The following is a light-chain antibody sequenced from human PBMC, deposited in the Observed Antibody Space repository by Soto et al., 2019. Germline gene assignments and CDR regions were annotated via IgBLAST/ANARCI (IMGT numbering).Light chain of an antibody. J-gene: IGKJ5*01. V-gene: IGKV3-11*01. CDR3: QQRSSWPIT. CDR2: DAS. CDR1: QSVSSY. Sequence: EIVLTQSAATLSLAPGERATLSCRASQSVSSYLAWYQQKPGQAPRLLIYDASNRATGFPARFSGSGSGTDFTLTISRLEPEDFAVYYCQQRSSWPITFGQGTRLEIK.